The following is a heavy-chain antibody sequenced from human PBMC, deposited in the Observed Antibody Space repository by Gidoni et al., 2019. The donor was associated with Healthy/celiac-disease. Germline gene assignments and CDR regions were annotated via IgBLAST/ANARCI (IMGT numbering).Heavy chain of an antibody. J-gene: IGHJ3*01. V-gene: IGHV3-11*01. CDR1: GFTFSDYS. CDR3: ARDNRDGSIAEADNAFDF. D-gene: IGHD6-6*01. Sequence: QVLLVESGGGLFKPGGSLRLSCAASGFTFSDYSMSWIRQDPGKGLEWVSYISSSGDTIYYADSVKGRFTISRDNAKNSLYLQMNSLRAEDTAMYYCARDNRDGSIAEADNAFDFWGKGTMVTVSS. CDR2: ISSSGDTI.